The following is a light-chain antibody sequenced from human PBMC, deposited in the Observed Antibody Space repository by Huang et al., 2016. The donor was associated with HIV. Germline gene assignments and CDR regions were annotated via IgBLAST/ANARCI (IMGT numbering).Light chain of an antibody. Sequence: EIVMTQSPATLAASPGERATLSCRASQSVSSNLAWYQQKPGQAPRLLIYGESTRATGIPAKFSGSGSGTDFTLTISSLQSGDFAVYYCQQNNNWPPLFTFGPGTKVDIK. V-gene: IGKV3-15*01. CDR1: QSVSSN. CDR2: GES. J-gene: IGKJ3*01. CDR3: QQNNNWPPLFT.